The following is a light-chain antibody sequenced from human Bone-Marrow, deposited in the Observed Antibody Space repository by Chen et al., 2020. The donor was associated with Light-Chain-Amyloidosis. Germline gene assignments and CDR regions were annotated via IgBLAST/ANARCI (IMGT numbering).Light chain of an antibody. CDR3: QQYGTSPLT. CDR2: GSS. J-gene: IGKJ4*01. Sequence: EILLMQSPGTLSLSPGEGANLSCRASQTISSNYLTWYQQKFGQAPRLLIYGSSSRATGIPDRFTGSGSGTDFTLTINRLEPEDFAMYYCQQYGTSPLTFGGGTKVEIK. V-gene: IGKV3-20*01. CDR1: QTISSNY.